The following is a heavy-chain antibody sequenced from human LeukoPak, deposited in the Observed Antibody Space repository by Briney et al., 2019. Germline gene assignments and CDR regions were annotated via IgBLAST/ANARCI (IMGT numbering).Heavy chain of an antibody. J-gene: IGHJ5*02. CDR1: GYTFTGYY. V-gene: IGHV1-8*02. CDR2: MNPNSGNT. D-gene: IGHD3-22*01. Sequence: ASVKVSCKASGYTFTGYYMHWVRQATGQGLEWMGWMNPNSGNTGYAQKFQGRVTMTRNTSISTAYMELSSLRSEDTAVYYCARGMGITMIVVVRNWFDPWGQGTLVTVSS. CDR3: ARGMGITMIVVVRNWFDP.